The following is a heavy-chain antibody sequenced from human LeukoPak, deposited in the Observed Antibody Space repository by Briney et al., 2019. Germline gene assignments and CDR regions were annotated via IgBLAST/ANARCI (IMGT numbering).Heavy chain of an antibody. D-gene: IGHD6-19*01. V-gene: IGHV1-18*01. CDR1: VYTFTSSG. CDR3: AKNSSGGYSDY. J-gene: IGHJ4*02. Sequence: ASVTVSCKPSVYTFTSSGITWVRQAPGQGGEWMGWISTYNGYSKYAQNLQGRVTITADTSTSTAYMELSSLRSDDTAVYYCAKNSSGGYSDYWGQGTLVTVSS. CDR2: ISTYNGYS.